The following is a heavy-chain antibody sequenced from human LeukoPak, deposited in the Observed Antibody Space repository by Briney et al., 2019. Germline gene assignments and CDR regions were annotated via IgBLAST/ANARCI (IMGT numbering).Heavy chain of an antibody. V-gene: IGHV3-21*01. Sequence: GVSLRLSCAASGFTFSSYSMNWVRDAPGKGLQWVSSISSSSSYIYYADSVKGRFTISRDNAKNSLYLQMNSLRAEDTAVYYCARVGDGPRCRYFDLWGRGTLVTVSS. CDR2: ISSSSSYI. CDR3: ARVGDGPRCRYFDL. D-gene: IGHD5-24*01. J-gene: IGHJ2*01. CDR1: GFTFSSYS.